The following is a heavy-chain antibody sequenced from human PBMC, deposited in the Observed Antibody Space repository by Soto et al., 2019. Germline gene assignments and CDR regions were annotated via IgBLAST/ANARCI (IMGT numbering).Heavy chain of an antibody. J-gene: IGHJ4*02. V-gene: IGHV1-69*13. CDR2: IIPIFGTA. CDR3: ARLRLWFGELYYFDY. D-gene: IGHD3-10*01. Sequence: SVKVSCKASGGTFSSYAISWVRQAPGQGLEWMGGIIPIFGTANYAQKFQGRVTITADESTSTAYMELSSLRSEDTAVYYCARLRLWFGELYYFDYWGQGTLVTVSS. CDR1: GGTFSSYA.